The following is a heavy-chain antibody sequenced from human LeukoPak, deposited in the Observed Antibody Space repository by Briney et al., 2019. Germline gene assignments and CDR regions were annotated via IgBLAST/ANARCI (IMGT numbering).Heavy chain of an antibody. CDR1: GFTFSNYE. Sequence: GGSLRLSCAASGFTFSNYEMNWVRQAPGKGLEWVSYISSSGSTIYYAAPVKGRFTISRDNAKNSLYLQMNSLRAEDTAVYYCAELGITMIGGVWGKGTTVTISS. V-gene: IGHV3-48*03. J-gene: IGHJ6*04. CDR2: ISSSGSTI. D-gene: IGHD3-10*02. CDR3: AELGITMIGGV.